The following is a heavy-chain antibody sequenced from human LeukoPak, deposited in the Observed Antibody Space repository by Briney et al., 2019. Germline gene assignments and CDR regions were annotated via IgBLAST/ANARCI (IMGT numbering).Heavy chain of an antibody. J-gene: IGHJ5*02. CDR3: ARVPGANAS. CDR2: ISHDGSNK. Sequence: NPGRSLRLSCAASGFTFSSYAIHWVRQAPGKGLEWVAVISHDGSNKYYADSVKGRFAISRDNSKNTLYLQMNGLRVEDTAVYNCARVPGANASWGQGTLVTVSS. V-gene: IGHV3-30*09. CDR1: GFTFSSYA.